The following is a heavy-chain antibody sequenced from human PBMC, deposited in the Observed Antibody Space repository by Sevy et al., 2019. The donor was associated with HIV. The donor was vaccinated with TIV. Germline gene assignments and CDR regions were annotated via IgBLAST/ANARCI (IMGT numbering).Heavy chain of an antibody. V-gene: IGHV4-39*01. D-gene: IGHD3-3*01. CDR2: IYYSGST. Sequence: SETLSLTCTVSGGSISSSSYYWGWIRQPPGKGLEWIGSIYYSGSTYYNPSLKSRVTISVDTSKNQFSLKLGSVTAADTVVYYCARHRGINYDFWSGYYTGHYYYGMDVWGQGTTVTVSS. CDR1: GGSISSSSYY. J-gene: IGHJ6*02. CDR3: ARHRGINYDFWSGYYTGHYYYGMDV.